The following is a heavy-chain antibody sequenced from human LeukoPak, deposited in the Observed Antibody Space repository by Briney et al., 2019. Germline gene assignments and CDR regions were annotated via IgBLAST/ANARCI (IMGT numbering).Heavy chain of an antibody. J-gene: IGHJ4*02. CDR1: GYSIGSGHY. Sequence: PSETLSLTCSVSGYSIGSGHYWGWIRQPPGKGLEWIGSMYQTGSSYYSPSLKSLVTISLDTSKNQISLKLTFVTAADTAVYYCARTPSRSTFGGVFALGYFDYWGQGTLVTVSS. D-gene: IGHD3-16*02. CDR2: MYQTGSS. V-gene: IGHV4-38-2*02. CDR3: ARTPSRSTFGGVFALGYFDY.